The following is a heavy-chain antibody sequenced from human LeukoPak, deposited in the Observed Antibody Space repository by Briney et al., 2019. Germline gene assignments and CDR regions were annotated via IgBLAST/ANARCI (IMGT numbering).Heavy chain of an antibody. CDR2: IYYSGST. Sequence: SETLSLTCTVSGGSISSYYWSWIRQPPGKGLEWIGYIYYSGSTNYNPSLKSRVTISVDTSKNQFSLKLSSVTAADTAVYYCARLRVRAVPDYWGQGTLVTVSS. CDR3: ARLRVRAVPDY. J-gene: IGHJ4*02. CDR1: GGSISSYY. V-gene: IGHV4-59*08.